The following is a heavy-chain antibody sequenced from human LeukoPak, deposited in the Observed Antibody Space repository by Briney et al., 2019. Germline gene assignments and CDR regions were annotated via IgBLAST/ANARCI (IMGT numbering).Heavy chain of an antibody. V-gene: IGHV4-39*07. J-gene: IGHJ6*03. Sequence: SETLSLTCTVSGGSISSSSYYWGWIRQPPGKGLEWIGSIYYSGSTYYNPSPKSRVTISVDTSKNQFSLKLSSVTAADTAVYYCARGNSSGYYPLTYYYYMDVWGKGTTVTVSS. CDR2: IYYSGST. D-gene: IGHD3-22*01. CDR3: ARGNSSGYYPLTYYYYMDV. CDR1: GGSISSSSYY.